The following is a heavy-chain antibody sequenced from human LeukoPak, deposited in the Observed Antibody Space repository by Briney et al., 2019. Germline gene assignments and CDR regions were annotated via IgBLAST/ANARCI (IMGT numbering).Heavy chain of an antibody. J-gene: IGHJ4*02. Sequence: SETLSLTCSVSGGSISSGGYSWSWIRQPPGKGLEWIGYIYHSGSTYYNPSLKSRVTISVDTSKNQFSLKLSSVTAADTAVYYCARAVAGTREFDYWGQGTLVTVSS. CDR1: GGSISSGGYS. CDR3: ARAVAGTREFDY. V-gene: IGHV4-30-2*01. D-gene: IGHD6-19*01. CDR2: IYHSGST.